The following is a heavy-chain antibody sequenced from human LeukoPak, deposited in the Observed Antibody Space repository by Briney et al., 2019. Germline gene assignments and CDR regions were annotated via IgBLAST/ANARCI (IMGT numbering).Heavy chain of an antibody. CDR1: GYTFSNYG. D-gene: IGHD3-22*01. CDR3: AKEATVIVVARSYFDY. CDR2: INPGNGNT. Sequence: ASVKVSCKASGYTFSNYGIHWVRQAPGQRPEWLGWINPGNGNTRYSENFQGRVTFARDTSANTAYMELSSLRSEDTAMYYCAKEATVIVVARSYFDYWGPGTLATVSS. J-gene: IGHJ4*02. V-gene: IGHV1-3*01.